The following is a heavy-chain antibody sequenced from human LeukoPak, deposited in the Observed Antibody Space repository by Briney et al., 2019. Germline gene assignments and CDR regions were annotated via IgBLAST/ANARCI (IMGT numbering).Heavy chain of an antibody. CDR1: GYTFTDYY. V-gene: IGHV1-69-2*01. J-gene: IGHJ4*02. CDR2: VDPEDGET. Sequence: GASVKVSCKASGYTFTDYYMHWVQQSPGKGLEWMGRVDPEDGETIYAEKFQGRVTITADTSTDTAYMELSSLRSEDTAVYYCAKSLHRAILGTSVDYWGQGTLVTVSS. CDR3: AKSLHRAILGTSVDY. D-gene: IGHD3-3*01.